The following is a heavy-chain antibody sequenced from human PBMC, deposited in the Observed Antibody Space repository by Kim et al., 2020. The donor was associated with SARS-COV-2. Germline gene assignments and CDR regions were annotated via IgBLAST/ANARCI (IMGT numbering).Heavy chain of an antibody. V-gene: IGHV4-59*01. D-gene: IGHD2-8*01. J-gene: IGHJ6*03. CDR3: ARIYGANEAYYYYYYMDV. Sequence: TSRVTISVDTPKNQFSLKLSSVTAADTAVYYCARIYGANEAYYYYYYMDVWGKGTTVTVSS.